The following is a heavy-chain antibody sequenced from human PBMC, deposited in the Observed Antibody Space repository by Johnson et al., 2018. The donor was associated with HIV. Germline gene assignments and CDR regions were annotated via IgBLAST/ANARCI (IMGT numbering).Heavy chain of an antibody. CDR3: AKDLRVFDWFNAYDAFDI. Sequence: QVQLVESGGGVVQPGRSLRLSCAASGFIFSSYGMHWVRQAPGKGLEWVAVIWYDGSNKYYADSVKGRFTISRDNSKNTLYLQMNGLRADDTAVYYCAKDLRVFDWFNAYDAFDIWGQGTMVTVSS. CDR2: IWYDGSNK. D-gene: IGHD3-9*01. J-gene: IGHJ3*02. V-gene: IGHV3-33*06. CDR1: GFIFSSYG.